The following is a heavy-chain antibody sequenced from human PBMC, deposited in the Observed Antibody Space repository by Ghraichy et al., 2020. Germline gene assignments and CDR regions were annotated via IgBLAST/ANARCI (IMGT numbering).Heavy chain of an antibody. CDR2: IKQDGSEK. CDR3: ARDSYDFWSGYYGY. V-gene: IGHV3-7*01. Sequence: GGSLRLSCAASGFTFSSYWMSWVRQAPGKGLEWVANIKQDGSEKYYVDSVKGRFTISRDNAKNSLYLQMNSLRAEDTAVYYCARDSYDFWSGYYGYWGQGTLVTVSS. J-gene: IGHJ4*02. CDR1: GFTFSSYW. D-gene: IGHD3-3*01.